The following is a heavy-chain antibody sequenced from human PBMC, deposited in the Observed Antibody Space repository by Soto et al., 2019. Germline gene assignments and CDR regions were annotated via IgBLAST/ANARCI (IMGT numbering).Heavy chain of an antibody. V-gene: IGHV4-34*01. J-gene: IGHJ4*02. CDR3: ATTRYSSGWYRASILDY. CDR2: INHSGST. D-gene: IGHD6-19*01. Sequence: SETLSLTCAVYGGSFSGYYWSWIRQPPGKGLEWIGEINHSGSTNYNPSLKSRVTISVDTSKNQFSLKLSSVTAADTAVYYCATTRYSSGWYRASILDYWGQGTLVTVSS. CDR1: GGSFSGYY.